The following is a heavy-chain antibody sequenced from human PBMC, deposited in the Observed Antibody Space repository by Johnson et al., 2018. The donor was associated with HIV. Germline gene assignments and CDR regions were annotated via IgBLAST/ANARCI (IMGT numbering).Heavy chain of an antibody. Sequence: QVQLVESGGGVVQPGKSLKLSCAASGFIFSDYYMSWIRQAPGKGLEWVSYISSSGSTIYYAASVKGRFTISRDNAKNSLYLQMNSLRAEDTAVYYCTSSSSYIVDAFDIWGQGTMVTVSS. CDR1: GFIFSDYY. J-gene: IGHJ3*02. D-gene: IGHD6-6*01. V-gene: IGHV3-11*04. CDR2: ISSSGSTI. CDR3: TSSSSYIVDAFDI.